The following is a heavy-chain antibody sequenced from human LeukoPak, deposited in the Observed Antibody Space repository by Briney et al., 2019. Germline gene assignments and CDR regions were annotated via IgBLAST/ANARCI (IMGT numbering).Heavy chain of an antibody. CDR2: LYYSGST. J-gene: IGHJ4*02. D-gene: IGHD3-22*01. CDR1: GGSISTSNSY. Sequence: SETLSLTCTVPGGSISTSNSYWGWLRQPPGKGLEWVGSLYYSGSTFYSPSLKSRVTISVDTSKNQFSLKLTSVTAADTAVYYCVKTIGGYYDGSGYEIDYWGQGTLVTVSS. CDR3: VKTIGGYYDGSGYEIDY. V-gene: IGHV4-39*01.